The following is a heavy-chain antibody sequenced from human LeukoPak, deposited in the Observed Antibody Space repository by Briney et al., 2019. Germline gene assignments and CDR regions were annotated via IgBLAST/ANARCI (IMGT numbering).Heavy chain of an antibody. V-gene: IGHV4-39*01. J-gene: IGHJ4*02. CDR1: GGSISSSSYY. CDR3: ASYSSGWYFDY. D-gene: IGHD6-19*01. CDR2: IYYSGST. Sequence: SETLSLTCTVSGGSISSSSYYWGWIRQPPGKGLEWIGSIYYSGSTYYNPSLKSRVTISVDTSKNQFSLKLSSVTAADTAVYYCASYSSGWYFDYWGQGTLVTVSS.